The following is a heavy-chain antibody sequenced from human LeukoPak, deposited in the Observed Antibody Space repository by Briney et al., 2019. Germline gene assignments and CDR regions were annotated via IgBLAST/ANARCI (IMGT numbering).Heavy chain of an antibody. V-gene: IGHV3-74*01. J-gene: IGHJ5*02. D-gene: IGHD2-15*01. CDR2: NNGDGSTT. CDR3: ARDPRNVGLAP. CDR1: GFTFSGYW. Sequence: PGGSLRLSCAASGFTFSGYWMHWVRQAPGKGLMYISRNNGDGSTTNYADVVRGRFTMSRDNVKNTLYLQMNSLRVEDTAVYYCARDPRNVGLAPWGQGTLVTVSS.